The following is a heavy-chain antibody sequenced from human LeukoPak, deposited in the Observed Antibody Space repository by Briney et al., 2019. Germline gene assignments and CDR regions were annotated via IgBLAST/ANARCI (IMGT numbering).Heavy chain of an antibody. CDR1: GYTFTSYG. CDR3: ARVGFWGSGSYQGAWYFDY. Sequence: GASVKVSCKASGYTFTSYGISWVRQAPGQGLEWMGWINPNSGGTNYAQKFQGRVTMTRDTSISTAYMELGRLRSDDTAVYYCARVGFWGSGSYQGAWYFDYWGQGTLVTVSS. V-gene: IGHV1-2*02. J-gene: IGHJ4*02. D-gene: IGHD3-10*01. CDR2: INPNSGGT.